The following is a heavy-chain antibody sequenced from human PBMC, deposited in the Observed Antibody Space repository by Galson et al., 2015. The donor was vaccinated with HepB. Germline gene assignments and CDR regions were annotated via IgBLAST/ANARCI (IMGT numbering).Heavy chain of an antibody. D-gene: IGHD6-13*01. V-gene: IGHV1-46*01. CDR1: GYTFTSYY. J-gene: IGHJ6*02. CDR2: INPSGGST. CDR3: AREPPQNTEQQLVSEWGMDV. Sequence: SVKVSCKASGYTFTSYYMHWVRQAPGQGLEWMGIINPSGGSTSYAQKFQGRVTMTRDTSTSTVYMELSSLRSEDTAVYYCAREPPQNTEQQLVSEWGMDVWGQGTTVTVSS.